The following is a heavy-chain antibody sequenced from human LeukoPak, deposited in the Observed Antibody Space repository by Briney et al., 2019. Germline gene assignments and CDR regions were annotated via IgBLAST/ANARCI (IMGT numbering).Heavy chain of an antibody. Sequence: ASVKVSCKASGYTFTSYYMHWVRQAPGQGLEWMGWISAYNGNTNYAQKLQGRVTMTTDTSTSTAYMELRSLRSDDTAVYYCAREVRGAGRETYYYYMDVWGKGTTVTISS. J-gene: IGHJ6*03. CDR3: AREVRGAGRETYYYYMDV. V-gene: IGHV1-18*04. D-gene: IGHD3-10*01. CDR2: ISAYNGNT. CDR1: GYTFTSYY.